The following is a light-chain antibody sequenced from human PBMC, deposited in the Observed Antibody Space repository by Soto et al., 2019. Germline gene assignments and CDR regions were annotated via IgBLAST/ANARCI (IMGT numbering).Light chain of an antibody. V-gene: IGLV2-8*01. J-gene: IGLJ2*01. CDR1: SSDVGGYNY. Sequence: QSALTQPPSASGSPGQSVTISCIGTSSDVGGYNYVSWYQQHPGKAPKLMIYEVTKRPSGVPDRFSGSKSGNTSSLTVSGIQAEDEADYYCSSFADNNNVIFCGGTKLTVL. CDR2: EVT. CDR3: SSFADNNNVI.